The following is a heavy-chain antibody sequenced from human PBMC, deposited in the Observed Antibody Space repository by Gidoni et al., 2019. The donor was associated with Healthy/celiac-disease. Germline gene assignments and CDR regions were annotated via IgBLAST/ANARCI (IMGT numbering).Heavy chain of an antibody. D-gene: IGHD3-22*01. CDR3: ARHAYYYDSSDWFDP. Sequence: EVQLVQSGAEVKKPGESLKISCKGSGYSFTSYWIGWVRQMPGKGLEWMGIIYPGDYDTRYSPSFQGQVTIAADKSISTAYLQWSSLKASDTAMYYCARHAYYYDSSDWFDPWGQGTLVTVSS. J-gene: IGHJ5*02. V-gene: IGHV5-51*01. CDR1: GYSFTSYW. CDR2: IYPGDYDT.